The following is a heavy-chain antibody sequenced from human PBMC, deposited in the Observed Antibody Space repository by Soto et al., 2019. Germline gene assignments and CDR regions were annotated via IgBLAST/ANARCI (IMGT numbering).Heavy chain of an antibody. CDR3: AKENWANPDP. Sequence: PGGCLRLSCAASGFSLRDCLVSWIRQAPGKGLEWISYISKDSGRATRYADSVKGRFTISRDNAKNSLFLQMNNLTVEDTAVYYCAKENWANPDPWGQGTLVTVSS. D-gene: IGHD7-27*01. CDR2: ISKDSGRAT. V-gene: IGHV3-11*01. CDR1: GFSLRDCL. J-gene: IGHJ5*02.